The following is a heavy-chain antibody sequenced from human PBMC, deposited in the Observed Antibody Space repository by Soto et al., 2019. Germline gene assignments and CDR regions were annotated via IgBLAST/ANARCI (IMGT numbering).Heavy chain of an antibody. CDR2: IYPGDSDT. Sequence: GESLKISCKGSGYSFTSYWIGWVRQMPGKGLEWMGIIYPGDSDTRYSPSFQGQVTISADKSISTAYLQWSSLKASDTAMYYCAIFSRGTMIVVVTPDDAFDIWGQGTMVTVSS. V-gene: IGHV5-51*01. CDR3: AIFSRGTMIVVVTPDDAFDI. CDR1: GYSFTSYW. J-gene: IGHJ3*02. D-gene: IGHD3-22*01.